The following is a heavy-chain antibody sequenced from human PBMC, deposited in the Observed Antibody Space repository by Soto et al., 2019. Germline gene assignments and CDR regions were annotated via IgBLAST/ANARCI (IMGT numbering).Heavy chain of an antibody. V-gene: IGHV3-66*01. J-gene: IGHJ6*02. CDR2: IYRSGDT. CDR3: TRKHSMDV. Sequence: DVQLVESGGDLVQPGGSLRLSCAASGFTVSDNYMNWVRQAPGKGLEWVSTIYRSGDTIYADSVKGRFTISRDNAKSTLYLQMNSLRAEDTAVYYCTRKHSMDVWGQGTTITVSS. CDR1: GFTVSDNY.